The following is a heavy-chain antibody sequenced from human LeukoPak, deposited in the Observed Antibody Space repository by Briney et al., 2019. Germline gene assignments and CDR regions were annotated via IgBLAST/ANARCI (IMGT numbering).Heavy chain of an antibody. CDR1: GGSVTNYY. CDR3: ARDRASHCSSTSCYKDYYYYMDV. Sequence: SETLSLTCTVSGGSVTNYYWSWIRQPPGKGLEWIGYIYYSGSTNYNPSLKSRVTISVDTSKNQFSLKLSSVTAADTAVYYCARDRASHCSSTSCYKDYYYYMDVWGKGTTVTVSS. J-gene: IGHJ6*03. CDR2: IYYSGST. D-gene: IGHD2-2*02. V-gene: IGHV4-59*02.